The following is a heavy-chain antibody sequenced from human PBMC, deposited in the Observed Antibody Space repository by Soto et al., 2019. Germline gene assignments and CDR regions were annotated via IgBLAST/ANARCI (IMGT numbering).Heavy chain of an antibody. V-gene: IGHV4-31*02. CDR1: GGSISSGGYY. J-gene: IGHJ5*02. CDR3: ARDDSSSSGNWFDP. D-gene: IGHD6-6*01. CDR2: IYYSGST. Sequence: SETLSLTCTVSGGSISSGGYYWSWIRQHPGKGLEWIGYIYYSGSTYYNPSLKSRVTIPVDTSKNQFSLKLSSVTAADTAVYYCARDDSSSSGNWFDPWGQGTLVTVSS.